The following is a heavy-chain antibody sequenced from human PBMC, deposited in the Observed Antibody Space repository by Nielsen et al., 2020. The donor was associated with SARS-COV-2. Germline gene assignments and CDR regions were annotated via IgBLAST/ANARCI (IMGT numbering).Heavy chain of an antibody. CDR1: GFAFSSYD. J-gene: IGHJ6*02. CDR3: ATFRSSDYGMDV. V-gene: IGHV3-13*04. D-gene: IGHD2/OR15-2a*01. CDR2: VGTAGDT. Sequence: SCAASGFAFSSYDLHWVRQAAGRGLEWVSGVGTAGDTYYADSVRGRFSISRDNAKNSLYLQMNSLRAEDTALYYCATFRSSDYGMDVWGQGTTVTVSS.